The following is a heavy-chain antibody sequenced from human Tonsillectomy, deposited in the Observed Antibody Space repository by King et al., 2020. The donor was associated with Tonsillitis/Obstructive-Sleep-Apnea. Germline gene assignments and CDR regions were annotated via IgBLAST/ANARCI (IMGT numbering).Heavy chain of an antibody. Sequence: VQLVESGAEVKTPGASVKVSCKASGYTFTKYYIHWVRQARGQGLEWTGIINPSSGVTTYAQKFQGRVTMTSDTSASTVYLELSSLRSEDTAVYYCARDDVVGRYIDSWGQGTLVTVSS. CDR1: GYTFTKYY. D-gene: IGHD1-14*01. J-gene: IGHJ4*02. CDR2: INPSSGVT. V-gene: IGHV1-46*01. CDR3: ARDDVVGRYIDS.